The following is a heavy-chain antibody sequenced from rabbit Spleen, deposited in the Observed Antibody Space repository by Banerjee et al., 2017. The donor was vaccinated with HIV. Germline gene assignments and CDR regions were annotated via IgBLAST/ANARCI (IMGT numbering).Heavy chain of an antibody. D-gene: IGHD1-1*01. CDR1: GFSFSSDSY. CDR2: IDLLFGTT. Sequence: QSLEESGGDLVKPGASLTLTCTASGFSFSSDSYMCWVRQAPGKGLEWIGYIDLLFGTTYYANWVNGRFTISSHNAQNTLYLQLHSLTAADTATYFCVRGASGSGYYSLWGQGPLVTVS. CDR3: VRGASGSGYYSL. J-gene: IGHJ3*01. V-gene: IGHV1S40*01.